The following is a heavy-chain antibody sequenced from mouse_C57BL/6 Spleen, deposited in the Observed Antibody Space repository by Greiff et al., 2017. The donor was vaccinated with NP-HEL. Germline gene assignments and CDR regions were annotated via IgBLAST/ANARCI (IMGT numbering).Heavy chain of an antibody. CDR3: ARRCYSNSGLYYFDY. Sequence: VKLMESGAELVKPGASVKMSCKASGYTFTTCPIEWMKQNHGKSLEWIGNFHPYNDDTKYNEKFKGKATLTVEKSSSTVYLELSLLTSDASAVYYCARRCYSNSGLYYFDYWGQGITLTVSS. D-gene: IGHD2-5*01. CDR2: FHPYNDDT. V-gene: IGHV1-47*01. J-gene: IGHJ2*01. CDR1: GYTFTTCP.